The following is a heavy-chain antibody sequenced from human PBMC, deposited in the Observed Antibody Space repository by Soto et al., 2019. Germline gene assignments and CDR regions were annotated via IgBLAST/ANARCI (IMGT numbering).Heavy chain of an antibody. CDR2: ISSGSDYI. CDR1: GFTFSSYS. V-gene: IGHV3-21*01. Sequence: EVQLVESGGGLVKPGGSLRLSCAASGFTFSSYSMNWVRQAPGKGLEWVSSISSGSDYIFYADSGKGRFTISTDNAKTSLFLQMKSLTAEDTGVYYCARSPVGDAFNVWGQGTVVTVSS. J-gene: IGHJ3*01. CDR3: ARSPVGDAFNV.